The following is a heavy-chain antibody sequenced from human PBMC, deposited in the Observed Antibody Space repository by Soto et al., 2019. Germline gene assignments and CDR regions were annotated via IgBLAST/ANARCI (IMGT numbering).Heavy chain of an antibody. CDR1: GFTFSTYW. Sequence: EVHLVESGGGLVQPGGSLRLSCAASGFTFSTYWMSWVRQAPGKGLEWVGNIKPDGSEKSYVDSAKGRFTISRDNAKSSLFLQMNSLTVEYTAVYYCARDYYWGQGTRVTVSS. J-gene: IGHJ4*02. CDR2: IKPDGSEK. CDR3: ARDYY. V-gene: IGHV3-7*01.